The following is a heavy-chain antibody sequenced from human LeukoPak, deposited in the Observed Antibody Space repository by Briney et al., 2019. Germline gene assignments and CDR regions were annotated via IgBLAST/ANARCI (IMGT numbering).Heavy chain of an antibody. CDR2: IGSDGTKK. Sequence: GRSLRLSCVASGFSFSYHPFHWVRQSPDKGLEWVALIGSDGTKKYYADSVQGRFTVSRENSKNTLFLQMNTLRADDTAVYFCARQMTSTRLFDSWGQGTLVTVSS. J-gene: IGHJ4*02. CDR1: GFSFSYHP. CDR3: ARQMTSTRLFDS. D-gene: IGHD5/OR15-5a*01. V-gene: IGHV3-30*04.